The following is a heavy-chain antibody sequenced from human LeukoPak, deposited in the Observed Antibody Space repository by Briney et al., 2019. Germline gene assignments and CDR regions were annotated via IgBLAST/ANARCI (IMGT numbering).Heavy chain of an antibody. CDR3: ARLLFSGTYYEYYFDY. CDR2: IYPGDSDT. D-gene: IGHD3-10*01. V-gene: IGHV5-51*01. Sequence: GESLKISCTGSEYSFTTYWIGWVRQMPGKGLEWMGIIYPGDSDTRYSPSFQGQVTISVDKSISTAYLQWSSLKASDTAMYYCARLLFSGTYYEYYFDYWGQGTLVTVSS. CDR1: EYSFTTYW. J-gene: IGHJ4*02.